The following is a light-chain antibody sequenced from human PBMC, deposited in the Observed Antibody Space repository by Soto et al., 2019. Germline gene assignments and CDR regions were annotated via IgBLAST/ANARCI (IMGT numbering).Light chain of an antibody. CDR2: EVS. CDR1: SSDVGGYNY. J-gene: IGLJ2*01. CDR3: SSYTSSSTVV. Sequence: QSVLTQPASVSGSPGQSITISCTGTSSDVGGYNYVSWYQQHPGKAPKLMIYEVSNRPSGVSNRFSGSKSGNTASLTISGXXXXXXAXYYCSSYTSSSTVVFGGGTKLTVL. V-gene: IGLV2-14*01.